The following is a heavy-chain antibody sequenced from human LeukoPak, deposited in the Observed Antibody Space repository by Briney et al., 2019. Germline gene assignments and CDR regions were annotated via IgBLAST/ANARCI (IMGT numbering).Heavy chain of an antibody. CDR2: IYRGGST. V-gene: IGHV3-66*01. CDR1: GFTVSSNY. CDR3: ARDGSSGWYWVDY. D-gene: IGHD6-19*01. J-gene: IGHJ4*02. Sequence: SGGSLTLSCAASGFTVSSNYMTWVRQAPGKGLDWVSVIYRGGSTYHADSVKGRFTISRDDSKSTVYLQMNSLRAEDTAVYYCARDGSSGWYWVDYWGQGTLVTVSS.